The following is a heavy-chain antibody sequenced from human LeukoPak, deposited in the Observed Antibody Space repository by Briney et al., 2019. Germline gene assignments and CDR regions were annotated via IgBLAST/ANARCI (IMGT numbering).Heavy chain of an antibody. D-gene: IGHD3-22*01. J-gene: IGHJ5*02. V-gene: IGHV1-2*02. CDR2: INPNSGGT. Sequence: ASVKVSCKASGYTFTSYDINWVRQATGQGLEWMGWINPNSGGTNYAQKFQGRVTMTRDTSISTAYMEPSRLRSDDTAVYYCARLGDTYYYDSSGYWGEFDPWGQGTLVTVSS. CDR1: GYTFTSYD. CDR3: ARLGDTYYYDSSGYWGEFDP.